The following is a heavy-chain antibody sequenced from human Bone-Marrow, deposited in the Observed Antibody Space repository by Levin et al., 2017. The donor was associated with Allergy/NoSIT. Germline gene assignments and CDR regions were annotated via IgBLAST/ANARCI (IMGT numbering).Heavy chain of an antibody. Sequence: PSETLSLTCAVSGGSISSGGYSWSWIRQPPGKGLEWIGYIYHSGSTYYNPSLKSRVTISVDRSKNQFSLKLSSVTAADTAVYYCARKYYYGSGTRSGWFDPWGQGTLVTVSS. D-gene: IGHD3-10*01. CDR1: GGSISSGGYS. V-gene: IGHV4-30-2*01. J-gene: IGHJ5*02. CDR3: ARKYYYGSGTRSGWFDP. CDR2: IYHSGST.